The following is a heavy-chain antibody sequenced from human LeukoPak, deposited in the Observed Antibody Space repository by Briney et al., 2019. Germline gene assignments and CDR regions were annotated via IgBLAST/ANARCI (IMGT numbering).Heavy chain of an antibody. Sequence: GGSLRLSCAASGFTFDDYAMHWVRQAPGEGLEWVSGISWNSGSIGYADSVKGRFTISRDNAKNSLYLQMNSLRAEDTALYYCAKDTLSIFPSGGPFDCWGQGTLVTVSS. J-gene: IGHJ4*02. CDR2: ISWNSGSI. CDR1: GFTFDDYA. CDR3: AKDTLSIFPSGGPFDC. D-gene: IGHD2-21*01. V-gene: IGHV3-9*01.